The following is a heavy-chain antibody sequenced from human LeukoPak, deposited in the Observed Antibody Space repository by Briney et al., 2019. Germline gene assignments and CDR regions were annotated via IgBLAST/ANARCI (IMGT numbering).Heavy chain of an antibody. CDR1: GGSISSGGYY. CDR3: AREYFDSGSCL. J-gene: IGHJ4*02. Sequence: PSETLSLTCTVSGGSISSGGYYWSWIRQPPGKGLEWIGYIYHSGSTYYNPSLKSRVTISVDKSKNQFSLKLSSVTAADTAVYYCAREYFDSGSCLWGQGTLVTVSS. D-gene: IGHD1-26*01. V-gene: IGHV4-30-2*01. CDR2: IYHSGST.